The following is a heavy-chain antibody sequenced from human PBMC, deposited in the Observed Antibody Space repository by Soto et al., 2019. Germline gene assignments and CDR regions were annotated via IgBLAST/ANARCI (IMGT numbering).Heavy chain of an antibody. CDR3: PKVSDFLTVYYINYFDY. V-gene: IGHV3-9*01. Sequence: SLRLSCAASGFTFDDYAMHWVRQAPGKGLEWVSGISWNSGSIGYADSVKGRFTISRDNAKNSLYLQMNSLRAEDTALYYGPKVSDFLTVYYINYFDYWGQGTLVTVSS. J-gene: IGHJ4*02. CDR1: GFTFDDYA. CDR2: ISWNSGSI. D-gene: IGHD3-9*01.